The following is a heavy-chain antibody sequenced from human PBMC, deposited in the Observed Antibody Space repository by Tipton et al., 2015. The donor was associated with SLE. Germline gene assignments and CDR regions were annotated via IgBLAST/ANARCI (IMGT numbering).Heavy chain of an antibody. J-gene: IGHJ4*02. CDR2: IFYSGDT. V-gene: IGHV4-59*11. CDR3: ARDLSSHSSGWYFGY. D-gene: IGHD6-19*01. Sequence: TLSLTCTVSGGSISSHYWSWIRQPPGKGLEWIGYIFYSGDTNYNPSLKSRVTISIDTSKNQFSLKLSSVTAADTAVYYCARDLSSHSSGWYFGYWGQGTLVTVSS. CDR1: GGSISSHY.